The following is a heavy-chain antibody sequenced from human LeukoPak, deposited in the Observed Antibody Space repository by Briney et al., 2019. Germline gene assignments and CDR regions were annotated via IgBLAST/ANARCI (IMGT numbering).Heavy chain of an antibody. CDR3: ARGASHYGSGSYYNALDY. V-gene: IGHV3-48*03. D-gene: IGHD3-10*01. Sequence: GGSVRLSCAASGFTFRSYEMNWVGQGPGEGLEGVCCICSSGGTIYYADSVKGRFTISRDNAKSSLHLQKNSLRAEVTAVYYCARGASHYGSGSYYNALDYWGQGTLVTVSS. J-gene: IGHJ4*02. CDR1: GFTFRSYE. CDR2: ICSSGGTI.